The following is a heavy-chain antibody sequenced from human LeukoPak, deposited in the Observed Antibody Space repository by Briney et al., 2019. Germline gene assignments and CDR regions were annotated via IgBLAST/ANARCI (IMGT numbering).Heavy chain of an antibody. Sequence: ASVTVSCKASGYTFTSCDINWVRQAPGQGLEWMGWMNPNSGNTGYGQSFQGRITMTRDISIGTAYMELSNLASEDTAIYYCTRGSSGRRDNWGQGTLVTVSA. V-gene: IGHV1-8*01. CDR1: GYTFTSCD. J-gene: IGHJ4*02. CDR3: TRGSSGRRDN. D-gene: IGHD6-19*01. CDR2: MNPNSGNT.